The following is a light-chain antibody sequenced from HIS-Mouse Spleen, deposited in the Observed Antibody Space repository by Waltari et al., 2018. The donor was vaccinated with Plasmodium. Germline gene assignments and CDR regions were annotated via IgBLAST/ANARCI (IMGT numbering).Light chain of an antibody. V-gene: IGKV1-39*01. J-gene: IGKJ1*01. CDR3: QQSYSTWT. CDR2: ATS. Sequence: DIQMTQSPSSLSASVGDRVTITCRTSQSISNYLNWYQQQPGKAPKLLIYATSSLQSVVPSRFSGSRSGTDFTLTISSLQPEDFATYYCQQSYSTWTFGQGTKVEIK. CDR1: QSISNY.